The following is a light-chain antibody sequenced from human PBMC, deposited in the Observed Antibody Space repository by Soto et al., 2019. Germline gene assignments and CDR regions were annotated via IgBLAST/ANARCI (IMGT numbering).Light chain of an antibody. CDR2: ATS. CDR1: QAINHR. Sequence: DIPMTQSPSSLSASVGDRVIITCRASQAINHRLAWYQQKPGRVPKLLIYATSALQSGVPARFSGSGSGTDFTLTITSLQPEDFATYYCQTYDSAPKTFGQGTKVEVK. V-gene: IGKV1-27*01. J-gene: IGKJ1*01. CDR3: QTYDSAPKT.